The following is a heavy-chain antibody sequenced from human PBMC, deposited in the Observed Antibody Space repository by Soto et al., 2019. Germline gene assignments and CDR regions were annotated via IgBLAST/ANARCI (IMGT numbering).Heavy chain of an antibody. CDR2: IKQDGSEK. D-gene: IGHD3-16*01. CDR1: GFTFSSYW. V-gene: IGHV3-7*01. J-gene: IGHJ4*02. CDR3: ARAGFGSPFDY. Sequence: GGSLRLSCAAPGFTFSSYWMSWVRQAPGKGLEWVANIKQDGSEKYYVDSVKGRFTISRENAKNSLYLLMNSLRAGDTAVYYCARAGFGSPFDYWGQGTLVTVS.